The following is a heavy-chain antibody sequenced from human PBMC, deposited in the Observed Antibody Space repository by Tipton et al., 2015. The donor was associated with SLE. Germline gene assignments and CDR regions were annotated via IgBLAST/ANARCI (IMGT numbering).Heavy chain of an antibody. CDR3: ARDPHPLTGYYPDFDY. V-gene: IGHV3-21*03. J-gene: IGHJ4*02. CDR1: GFTFSSYS. CDR2: ISSSSSYI. Sequence: GSLRLSCAASGFTFSSYSMNWVRQAPGKGLEWASSISSSSSYIYYADSVKGRFTISRDNAKNSLYLQMNSLRAEDTAVYYCARDPHPLTGYYPDFDYWGQGTLVTVSS. D-gene: IGHD3-9*01.